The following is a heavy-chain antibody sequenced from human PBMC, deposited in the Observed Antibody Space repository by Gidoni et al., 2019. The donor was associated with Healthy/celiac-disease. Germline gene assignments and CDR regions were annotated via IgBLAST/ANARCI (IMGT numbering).Heavy chain of an antibody. J-gene: IGHJ6*03. CDR3: ARAHLSIYMDV. CDR2: IYSSRST. D-gene: IGHD6-6*01. CDR1: GGSISSYY. Sequence: QVQLQESGPGLVKPSETLSLTCTVSGGSISSYYWIWIRQPPGKGLEWIGYIYSSRSTNYNPSLKSRVTISVDTSKNQFSLKLSSVTAADTAVYYCARAHLSIYMDVWGKGTTVTVSS. V-gene: IGHV4-59*01.